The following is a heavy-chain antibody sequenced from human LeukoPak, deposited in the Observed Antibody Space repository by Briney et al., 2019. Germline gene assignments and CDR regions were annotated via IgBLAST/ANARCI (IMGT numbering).Heavy chain of an antibody. V-gene: IGHV3-7*01. CDR2: IKQDGSEK. D-gene: IGHD6-13*01. CDR3: ARSRIAAAGRWFDP. Sequence: GGSLRLSCAASGFTFSSYWMSWVRQAPGKGLEWVANIKQDGSEKYYVDSVKGRFTISRDNAKNSLYLRMNSLRAEDTAVYYCARSRIAAAGRWFDPWGQGTLVTVSS. CDR1: GFTFSSYW. J-gene: IGHJ5*02.